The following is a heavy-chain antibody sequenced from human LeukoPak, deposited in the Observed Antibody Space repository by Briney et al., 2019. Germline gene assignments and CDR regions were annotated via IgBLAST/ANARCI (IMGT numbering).Heavy chain of an antibody. CDR1: GFTFSSYG. D-gene: IGHD5-12*01. J-gene: IGHJ4*02. Sequence: GGSLRLSCAASGFTFSSYGMHWVRQAPGKGLEWVAFIRYDGSNKYYADSVKGRFTISRDNSKITLYLQMNSLRAEDTAVYYCAKDRGPSGYDHFDYWGQGTLVTVSS. V-gene: IGHV3-30*02. CDR3: AKDRGPSGYDHFDY. CDR2: IRYDGSNK.